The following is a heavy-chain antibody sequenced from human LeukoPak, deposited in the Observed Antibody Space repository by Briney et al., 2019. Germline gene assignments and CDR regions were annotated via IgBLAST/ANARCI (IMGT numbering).Heavy chain of an antibody. D-gene: IGHD1-14*01. CDR2: ITSSSGNI. CDR1: GFTFSIYS. J-gene: IGHJ3*02. CDR3: ANPYI. Sequence: GSLRLSLVSSGFTFSIYSMNWGRQAPGKGLEWVSSITSSSGNIYYADSVKGRFTISRDNAKNSLYLQMNSLRAEDTAVCYCANPYIWGQGTMVTVSS. V-gene: IGHV3-21*01.